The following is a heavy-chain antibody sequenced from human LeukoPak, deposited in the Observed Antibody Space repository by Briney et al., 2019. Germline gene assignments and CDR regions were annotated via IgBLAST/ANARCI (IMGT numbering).Heavy chain of an antibody. CDR2: IYYSGST. CDR3: AREGDGSSSTVDAFDI. J-gene: IGHJ3*02. CDR1: GGSISSSSYY. D-gene: IGHD6-6*01. V-gene: IGHV4-39*07. Sequence: PSETLSLTCTVSGGSISSSSYYWGWLRQPPGKGLEWIGSIYYSGSTYYNLSLKSRVTISVDTSKNQFSLKLSSVTAADTAVYYCAREGDGSSSTVDAFDIWGQGTMVTVSS.